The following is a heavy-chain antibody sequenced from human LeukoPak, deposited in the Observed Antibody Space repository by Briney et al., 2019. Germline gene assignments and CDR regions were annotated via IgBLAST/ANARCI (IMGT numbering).Heavy chain of an antibody. CDR1: GYTFTSYD. CDR3: ARDMIGDYMDV. V-gene: IGHV1-18*01. J-gene: IGHJ6*03. CDR2: ISAYNGNT. D-gene: IGHD3-22*01. Sequence: ASVKVSCKASGYTFTSYDINWVRQATGQGLEWMGWISAYNGNTNYAQKLQGRVTMTTDTSTSTAYMELRSLRSDDTAVYYCARDMIGDYMDVWGKGTTVTISS.